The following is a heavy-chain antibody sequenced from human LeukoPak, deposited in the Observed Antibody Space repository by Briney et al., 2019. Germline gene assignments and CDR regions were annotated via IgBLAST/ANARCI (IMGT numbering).Heavy chain of an antibody. D-gene: IGHD6-6*01. Sequence: GGSLRLSCAASGFTFSSYWMSWVRQAPGKGLEWVAKIKQDGSEKYYADSVKGRFTISRDNAKNSLYLQMNSLRAEDTAVYYCARAPRVSHYFDYWGQGTLVTVSS. V-gene: IGHV3-7*05. CDR2: IKQDGSEK. CDR1: GFTFSSYW. J-gene: IGHJ4*02. CDR3: ARAPRVSHYFDY.